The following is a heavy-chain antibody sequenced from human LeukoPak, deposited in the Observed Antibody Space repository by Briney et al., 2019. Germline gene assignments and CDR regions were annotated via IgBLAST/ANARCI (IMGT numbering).Heavy chain of an antibody. CDR2: ISGSGGST. CDR1: GFTVSSYA. V-gene: IGHV3-23*01. J-gene: IGHJ4*02. CDR3: AKHLYYYDSSGYYAY. D-gene: IGHD3-22*01. Sequence: GGSLRLSCAASGFTVSSYAMSWVRQAPGKGLEWVSAISGSGGSTYYADSVKGRFTISRDNSKNTLYLQMNSLRAEDTAVYYCAKHLYYYDSSGYYAYWGQGTLVTVSS.